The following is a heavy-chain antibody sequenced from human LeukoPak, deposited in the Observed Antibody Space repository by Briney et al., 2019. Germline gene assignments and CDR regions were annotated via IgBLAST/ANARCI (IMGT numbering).Heavy chain of an antibody. CDR2: INHSGST. Sequence: SETLSLTCAVYGGSFSTYYWSWIRRPPGKGLEWIGEINHSGSTNYNPSLKSRVTISVDTSQNQFSLKLSSVTAADTAVYYCARYDFWSGFDWGQGTTVTVSS. D-gene: IGHD3-3*01. V-gene: IGHV4-34*01. CDR1: GGSFSTYY. CDR3: ARYDFWSGFD. J-gene: IGHJ6*02.